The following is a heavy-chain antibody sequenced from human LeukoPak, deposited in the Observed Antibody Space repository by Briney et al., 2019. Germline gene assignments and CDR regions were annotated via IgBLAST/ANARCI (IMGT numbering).Heavy chain of an antibody. D-gene: IGHD5-12*01. CDR1: GFTFSSYS. CDR2: ISSSSSYI. V-gene: IGHV3-21*01. J-gene: IGHJ4*02. Sequence: SGGSPRLSCAASGFTFSSYSMNWVRQAPGKGLEWVSSISSSSSYIYYADSVKGRFTISRDNAKNSLYLQMNSLRAEDTAVYYCARGKGERGYSGYDFGFDYWGQGTLVTVSS. CDR3: ARGKGERGYSGYDFGFDY.